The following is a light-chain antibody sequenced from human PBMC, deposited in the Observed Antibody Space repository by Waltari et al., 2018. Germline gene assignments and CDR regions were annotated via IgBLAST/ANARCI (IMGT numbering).Light chain of an antibody. CDR2: WAS. CDR3: QQYYSTPIT. J-gene: IGKJ5*01. Sequence: DLVMTQSPDSLAVSLGERANINCKSSQSVLYSSNNKNYLAWYQQKPGQPPKLLIYWASTRESGVPDRFSGSGSGTDFTLTISSLQAEDVAVYYCQQYYSTPITFGQGTRLEIK. V-gene: IGKV4-1*01. CDR1: QSVLYSSNNKNY.